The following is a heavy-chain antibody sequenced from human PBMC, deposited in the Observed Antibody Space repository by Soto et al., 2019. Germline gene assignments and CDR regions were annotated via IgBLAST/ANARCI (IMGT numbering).Heavy chain of an antibody. Sequence: GWSLRLSCAPSGFTFRSFTMNWVRQAPGKGLEWGSTISSNSAYIYYTDALRGRFTISRDNAKNSLHLQMNSLRAEDTAVYYCTRDASRDSSARGWFDPWGPGTLVTVSS. D-gene: IGHD6-13*01. V-gene: IGHV3-21*01. CDR1: GFTFRSFT. J-gene: IGHJ5*02. CDR2: ISSNSAYI. CDR3: TRDASRDSSARGWFDP.